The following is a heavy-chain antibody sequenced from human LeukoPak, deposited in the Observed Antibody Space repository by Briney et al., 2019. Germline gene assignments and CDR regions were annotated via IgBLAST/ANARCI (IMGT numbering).Heavy chain of an antibody. V-gene: IGHV4-61*02. CDR3: ARGEYQLLFSY. Sequence: SQTLSLTCTVSGDSISSGNYYWSWIRQPAGKGLEWIGRIYTSGSTNYKPSLKSRVTISVDTSKNQFSLKLSSVTAADTAVYYCARGEYQLLFSYWGQGTLVTVSS. D-gene: IGHD2-2*01. CDR1: GDSISSGNYY. CDR2: IYTSGST. J-gene: IGHJ4*02.